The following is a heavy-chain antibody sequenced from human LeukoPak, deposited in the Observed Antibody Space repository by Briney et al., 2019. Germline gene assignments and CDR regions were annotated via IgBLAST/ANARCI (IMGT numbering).Heavy chain of an antibody. CDR1: GGTFSSYA. Sequence: ASVKVSCKASGGTFSSYAISWVRQAPGQGLEWMGRIIPILGIANYAQKFQGRVTITADKSTSTAYMGLSSLRSEDTAVYYCARQGMVRGVIDYWGQGTLVTVSS. V-gene: IGHV1-69*04. D-gene: IGHD3-10*01. CDR2: IIPILGIA. J-gene: IGHJ4*02. CDR3: ARQGMVRGVIDY.